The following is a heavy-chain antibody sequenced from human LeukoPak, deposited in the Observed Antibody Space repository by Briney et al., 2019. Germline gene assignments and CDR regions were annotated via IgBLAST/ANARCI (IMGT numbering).Heavy chain of an antibody. CDR1: GFTLSGSA. V-gene: IGHV3-73*01. CDR3: TRSFSGSMVVTEDY. J-gene: IGHJ4*02. CDR2: IRSKANSYAT. Sequence: GGSLRLSCAASGFTLSGSAMHWVRQASGKGPEWVGRIRSKANSYATAYAASVKGRFTISRDDSKNTAYLQMNSLKTEDTAVYYCTRSFSGSMVVTEDYWGQGTLVTVSS. D-gene: IGHD4-23*01.